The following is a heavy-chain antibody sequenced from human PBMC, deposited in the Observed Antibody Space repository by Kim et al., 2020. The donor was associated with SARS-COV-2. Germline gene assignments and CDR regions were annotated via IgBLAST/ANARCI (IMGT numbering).Heavy chain of an antibody. CDR1: ETSLSTYS. CDR2: IHSIGNT. V-gene: IGHV4-59*01. CDR3: ARDASYYDILTGYNIYYF. J-gene: IGHJ4*01. D-gene: IGHD3-9*01. Sequence: SETLSLTCHLVETSLSTYSCSCIRHPPRHCLESIGYIHSIGNTTYHPSLKSRVTISVNTSKNQFSLKLSSVTAADTAVYNCARDASYYDILTGYNIYYF.